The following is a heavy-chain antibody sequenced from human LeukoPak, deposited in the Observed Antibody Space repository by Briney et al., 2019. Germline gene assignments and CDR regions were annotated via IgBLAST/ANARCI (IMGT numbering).Heavy chain of an antibody. Sequence: SETLSLTCTVSGGSISSYYWSWIRQPPGKGLEWIGYIYYSGSTNYNPSLKSRVTISVDTSKNQFSLELSSVTAADTAVYYCARVVGTYFDYWGQGTLVTVSS. CDR1: GGSISSYY. V-gene: IGHV4-59*12. D-gene: IGHD1-26*01. CDR3: ARVVGTYFDY. J-gene: IGHJ4*02. CDR2: IYYSGST.